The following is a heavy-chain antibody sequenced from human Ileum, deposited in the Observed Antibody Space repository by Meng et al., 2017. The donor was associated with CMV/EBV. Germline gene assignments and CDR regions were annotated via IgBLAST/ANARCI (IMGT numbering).Heavy chain of an antibody. V-gene: IGHV4-4*07. D-gene: IGHD3-10*01. CDR1: GGSLTSYY. Sequence: ESGPNLLQPSETLSLTCTVTGGSLTSYYWTWIRQPAGKGLEWIGRIHPTGTTDDNPSLRSRVSMSLDKSKNQFSLKLTSVTAADTAVYYCARAAARGVPVDLWGQGTLVTVSS. CDR3: ARAAARGVPVDL. J-gene: IGHJ5*02. CDR2: IHPTGTT.